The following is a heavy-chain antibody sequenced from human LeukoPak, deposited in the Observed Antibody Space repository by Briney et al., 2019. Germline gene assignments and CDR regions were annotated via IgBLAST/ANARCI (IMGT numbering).Heavy chain of an antibody. V-gene: IGHV4-59*01. J-gene: IGHJ4*02. CDR2: IYYTGST. D-gene: IGHD1-26*01. CDR3: ARDNSGSYIDY. CDR1: GGSIGTYY. Sequence: PSETLSLTCTVSGGSIGTYYWTWIRQPPGKGLEWIGYIYYTGSTNYNPSLKSRVTTSVDTSKNQFSLKLSSVTAADTAVYYCARDNSGSYIDYWGQGTLVTVSS.